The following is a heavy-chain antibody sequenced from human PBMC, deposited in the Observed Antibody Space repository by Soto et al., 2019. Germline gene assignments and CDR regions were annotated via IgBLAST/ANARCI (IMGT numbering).Heavy chain of an antibody. V-gene: IGHV3-23*01. CDR1: GFNFSNYG. D-gene: IGHD6-19*01. Sequence: PGGSLRLSCVATGFNFSNYGMQWVRQTPGKGLEWVSAISGSGGSTYYADSVKGRFTISRDNSKNTLYLQMNSLRAEDTAVYYCAKIACDPCPIAVAGTEYFDYWGQGTLVTVSS. J-gene: IGHJ4*02. CDR2: ISGSGGST. CDR3: AKIACDPCPIAVAGTEYFDY.